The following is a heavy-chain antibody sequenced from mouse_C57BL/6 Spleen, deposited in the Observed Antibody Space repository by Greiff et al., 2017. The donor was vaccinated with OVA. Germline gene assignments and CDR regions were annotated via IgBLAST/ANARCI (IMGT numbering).Heavy chain of an antibody. CDR2: IDPSDSYT. Sequence: QVQLQQPGAELVMPGASVKLSCKASGYTFTSYWMHWVKQRPGQGLEWIGEIDPSDSYTNYNQKFKGKSTLTVDKSSSTAYMQLSSLTSEDSAVYYCATFITTVVAPLMDYWGQGTSVTVSS. D-gene: IGHD1-1*01. J-gene: IGHJ4*01. CDR3: ATFITTVVAPLMDY. V-gene: IGHV1-69*01. CDR1: GYTFTSYW.